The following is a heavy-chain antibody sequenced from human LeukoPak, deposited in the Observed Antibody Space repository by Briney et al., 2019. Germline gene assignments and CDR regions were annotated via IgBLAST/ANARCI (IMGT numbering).Heavy chain of an antibody. V-gene: IGHV1-2*02. CDR2: INPNSGGT. D-gene: IGHD2-15*01. CDR1: GYTFTGYY. Sequence: ASVKVSCKASGYTFTGYYMHWVRQAPGQGLEWMGWINPNSGGTNYAQKFQGRVTMTRDTSISTAYMELSRLRSDDTAVYYCARLSGYCSGGSCRFDPWGQGTLVTVPS. CDR3: ARLSGYCSGGSCRFDP. J-gene: IGHJ5*02.